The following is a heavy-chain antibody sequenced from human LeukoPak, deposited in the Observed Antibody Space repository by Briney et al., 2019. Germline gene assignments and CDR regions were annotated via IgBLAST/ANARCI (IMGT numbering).Heavy chain of an antibody. J-gene: IGHJ5*02. D-gene: IGHD3-10*01. CDR1: GVAISSGGYS. Sequence: SQTLSLTCAVSGVAISSGGYSWNWIRQPPGKGLEWIGYIYYSGSTYYNPSLKSRVTISVDTSKNQFSLKLSSVTAADTAVYYCARVSRGRITLIRGISSGFDPWGQGTLVTVSS. CDR3: ARVSRGRITLIRGISSGFDP. CDR2: IYYSGST. V-gene: IGHV4-30-2*05.